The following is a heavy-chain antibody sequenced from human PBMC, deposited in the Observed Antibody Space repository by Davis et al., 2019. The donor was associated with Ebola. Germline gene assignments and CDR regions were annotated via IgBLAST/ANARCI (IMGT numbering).Heavy chain of an antibody. J-gene: IGHJ6*04. Sequence: HSQTLSLTCAISGNNVSSKGTAWNWIRQSPSRGLEWLGRTYYTSKWYNHYAASVKSRTTINADTSKNEFSLQLNSVTPGDTALYYCARGWLRGGMDVWGEGTTVTVSS. V-gene: IGHV6-1*01. CDR1: GNNVSSKGTA. CDR2: TYYTSKWYN. D-gene: IGHD5-18*01. CDR3: ARGWLRGGMDV.